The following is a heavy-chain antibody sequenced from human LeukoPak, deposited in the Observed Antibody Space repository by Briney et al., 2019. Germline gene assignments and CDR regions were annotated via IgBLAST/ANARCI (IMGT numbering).Heavy chain of an antibody. CDR2: ISGSGGST. J-gene: IGHJ4*02. D-gene: IGHD3-10*01. CDR3: AKDKGVRGVIIAEFDY. CDR1: EFTFSSYA. Sequence: PGGSLRLSCAASEFTFSSYAMSWVRQAPGKGLEWVSAISGSGGSTYYADSVKGRFTISRDNSKNTLYLQMNSLRAEDTAVYYCAKDKGVRGVIIAEFDYWGQGTLVTVSS. V-gene: IGHV3-23*01.